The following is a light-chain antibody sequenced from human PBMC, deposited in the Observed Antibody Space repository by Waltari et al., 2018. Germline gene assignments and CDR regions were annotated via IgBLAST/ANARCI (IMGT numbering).Light chain of an antibody. CDR1: QSISSY. Sequence: DIQMTQSPSSLSASVGDRVTITCRASQSISSYLNWYQQKPGKAPKLLIYAASSLQSGVPSRFSGSGSGTDFTLTISSLQSEDFAVYYCQQYDYWPRGTFGQGTKVEIK. V-gene: IGKV1-39*01. CDR2: AAS. CDR3: QQYDYWPRGT. J-gene: IGKJ1*01.